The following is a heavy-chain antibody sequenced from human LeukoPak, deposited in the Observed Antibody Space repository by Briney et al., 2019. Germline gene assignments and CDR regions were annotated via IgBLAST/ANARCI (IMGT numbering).Heavy chain of an antibody. Sequence: PGGSLRLPCAASGFTFSSYEMNWVRQAPGKGLEWVSYISSSGSTIYYADSVKGRFTISRDNAKNSLYLQMNSLRAEDTAVYYCARVGPYYYYCGMDVWGQGTTVTVSS. V-gene: IGHV3-48*03. J-gene: IGHJ6*02. CDR2: ISSSGSTI. D-gene: IGHD3-10*01. CDR1: GFTFSSYE. CDR3: ARVGPYYYYCGMDV.